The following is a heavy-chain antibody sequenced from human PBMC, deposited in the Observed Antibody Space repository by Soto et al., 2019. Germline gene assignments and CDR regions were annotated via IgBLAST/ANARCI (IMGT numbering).Heavy chain of an antibody. CDR2: TYYSGST. J-gene: IGHJ5*02. CDR3: ARSVFP. CDR1: GGSIGSGGYY. V-gene: IGHV4-31*03. Sequence: QVQLQESGPGLVKPSQTLSLTCTVSGGSIGSGGYYWNWIRQHPGKGLEWIGYTYYSGSTYYNPSPNSRVTISVDTSKNQFSLKLSSVTAADTAVYYCARSVFPWGQGTLVTVSS.